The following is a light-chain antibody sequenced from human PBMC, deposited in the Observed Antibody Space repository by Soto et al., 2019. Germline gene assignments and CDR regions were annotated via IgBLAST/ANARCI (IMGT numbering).Light chain of an antibody. CDR1: QDISNY. Sequence: DIQMTQSPSSLSAPVGDRVTITCQASQDISNYLNWYQQKPGKAPKLLIYDASNLETGVPSRFSGSGSGTDFTFTISSLQPEDIATYYCQQYDNLPLTFGGGTKV. V-gene: IGKV1-33*01. CDR3: QQYDNLPLT. J-gene: IGKJ4*01. CDR2: DAS.